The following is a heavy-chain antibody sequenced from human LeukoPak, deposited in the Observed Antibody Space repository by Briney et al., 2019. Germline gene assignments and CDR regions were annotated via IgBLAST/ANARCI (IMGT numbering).Heavy chain of an antibody. Sequence: ASVKVSCQASGYTFTSYGISWVRQAPGQGLEWMGWISGYNGNTNYAQKFQGRVTMTTDTSTGTACMEVRSLRSDDTAVYYCARDQFLLGYCSGGRGCRRAYYFDYWGQGTLVTVSS. CDR1: GYTFTSYG. CDR3: ARDQFLLGYCSGGRGCRRAYYFDY. CDR2: ISGYNGNT. D-gene: IGHD2-15*01. J-gene: IGHJ4*02. V-gene: IGHV1-18*01.